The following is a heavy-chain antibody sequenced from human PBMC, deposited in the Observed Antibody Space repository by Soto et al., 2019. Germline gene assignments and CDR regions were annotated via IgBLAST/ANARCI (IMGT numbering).Heavy chain of an antibody. D-gene: IGHD3-10*01. CDR1: GYTFTSYG. Sequence: QVQLVQSGAEVKKPGASVKVSCKASGYTFTSYGISWVRQAPGQGLEWMGWISAYNGNTNYAQKLQGRVTMTTDTSTSTAYMELRSLRPDDTAVYYCARDRGLIWFGDPPYYYYGMDVWGQGTTVTVSS. CDR3: ARDRGLIWFGDPPYYYYGMDV. J-gene: IGHJ6*02. V-gene: IGHV1-18*01. CDR2: ISAYNGNT.